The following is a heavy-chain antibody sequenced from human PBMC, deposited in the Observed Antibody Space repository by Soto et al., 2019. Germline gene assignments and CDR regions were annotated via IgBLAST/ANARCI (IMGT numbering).Heavy chain of an antibody. CDR1: GGSISSYY. D-gene: IGHD3-22*01. Sequence: SETLSLTCTVSGGSISSYYWSWIRQPPGKGLEWIGYIYYSGSTNYNPSLKSRVTISVDTSKNQFSLKLSSVTAADTAVYYCARGGLGVVIKYYYYGMDVWGQGTTVTVSS. J-gene: IGHJ6*02. V-gene: IGHV4-59*01. CDR2: IYYSGST. CDR3: ARGGLGVVIKYYYYGMDV.